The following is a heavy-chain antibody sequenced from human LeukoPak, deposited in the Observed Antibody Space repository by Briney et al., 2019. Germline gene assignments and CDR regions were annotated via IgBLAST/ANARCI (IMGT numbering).Heavy chain of an antibody. Sequence: ASVKVSCKASGYTFTGYYMYWVRQAPGQGLEWMGRINPNSGGTNYAQKFQGRVTMTRDTSISTAYMELSRLRSDDTAVYYCARLHIVVVPAANDYWGQGTLVTVSS. V-gene: IGHV1-2*06. J-gene: IGHJ4*02. CDR3: ARLHIVVVPAANDY. D-gene: IGHD2-2*01. CDR2: INPNSGGT. CDR1: GYTFTGYY.